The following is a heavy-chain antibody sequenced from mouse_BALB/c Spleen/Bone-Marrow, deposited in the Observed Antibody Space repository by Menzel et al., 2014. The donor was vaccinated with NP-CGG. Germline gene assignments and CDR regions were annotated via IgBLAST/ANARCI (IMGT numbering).Heavy chain of an antibody. J-gene: IGHJ2*01. CDR3: ARSGGNYDYFDY. V-gene: IGHV3-8*02. CDR1: GDSITSGY. CDR2: ISYSGST. D-gene: IGHD2-1*01. Sequence: EVQVVESGPSLVKPSQTLSPPCSVTGDSITSGYWNWIRKFPGNKLESMGYISYSGSTYYNPSLKSRMSITRDTSKNQYYLQLNSVTTEDTATYYCARSGGNYDYFDYWGQGTTLTVSS.